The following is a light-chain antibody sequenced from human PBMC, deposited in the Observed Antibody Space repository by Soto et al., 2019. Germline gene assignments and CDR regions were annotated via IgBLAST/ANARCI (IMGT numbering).Light chain of an antibody. CDR1: SSDVGGYNY. J-gene: IGLJ2*01. Sequence: QSALTQPRSVSGSPGQSVAISCTGTSSDVGGYNYVSWYQQHPGKAPKLMIYDVSGRPSGVPDRFSGSKSGNTASLTISGLQAEDEADYYCCSYAGTYAVFGGGTKPTVL. CDR2: DVS. CDR3: CSYAGTYAV. V-gene: IGLV2-11*01.